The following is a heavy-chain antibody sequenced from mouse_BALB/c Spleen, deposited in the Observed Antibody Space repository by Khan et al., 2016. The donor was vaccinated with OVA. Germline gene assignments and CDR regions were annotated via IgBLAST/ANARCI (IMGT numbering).Heavy chain of an antibody. J-gene: IGHJ3*01. CDR2: IDPYDSET. Sequence: QVQLQQPGTELVRPGTSVRLSCKASGYTFTSYWMNWIKQRPEQGLEWIGRIDPYDSETHYNQKFKDKAILTVDKSSTPAYMQLRSLTSEDSAVYYCARNPFAYWGQGTLVTVSA. CDR3: ARNPFAY. V-gene: IGHV1-52*01. CDR1: GYTFTSYW.